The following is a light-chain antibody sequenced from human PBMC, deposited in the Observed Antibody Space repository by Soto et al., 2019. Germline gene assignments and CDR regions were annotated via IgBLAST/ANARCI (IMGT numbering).Light chain of an antibody. Sequence: AIQITHSPSSLSSSIVDRVTITCRASQDIRSDLGWYQQKPGKAPKLLIYAASSLQSGVPSRFSGSGSGTDFTLTISRLEPEDFAVYYCQQCGSAPEGTFGQGTKVDI. CDR1: QDIRSD. V-gene: IGKV1-6*01. J-gene: IGKJ1*01. CDR3: QQCGSAPEGT. CDR2: AAS.